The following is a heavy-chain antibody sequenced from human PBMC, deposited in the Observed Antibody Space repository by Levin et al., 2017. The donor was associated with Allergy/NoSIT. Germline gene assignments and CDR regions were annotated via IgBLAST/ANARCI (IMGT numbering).Heavy chain of an antibody. Sequence: GESLKISCAASGFTFSSYAMHWVRQAPGKGLEWVAVISYDGSNKYYADSVKGRFTISRDNSKNTLYLQMNSLRAEDTAVYYCARDGNIVVVVAATLYDYYGMDVWGQGTTVTVSS. V-gene: IGHV3-30-3*01. J-gene: IGHJ6*02. CDR1: GFTFSSYA. CDR3: ARDGNIVVVVAATLYDYYGMDV. CDR2: ISYDGSNK. D-gene: IGHD2-15*01.